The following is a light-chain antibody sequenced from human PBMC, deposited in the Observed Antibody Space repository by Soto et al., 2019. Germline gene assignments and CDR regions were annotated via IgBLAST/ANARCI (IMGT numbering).Light chain of an antibody. Sequence: QSVLTQPPSASGTPGQRVTISCSGSSSNIGRNTVNWYQQLPGTAPKLLIYSNNQRPSGVPDRFSGSKSGTSASLAISGLQSEDEADYYCAAWDDSVNGPVFGGGTKLTVL. CDR3: AAWDDSVNGPV. J-gene: IGLJ2*01. CDR1: SSNIGRNT. CDR2: SNN. V-gene: IGLV1-44*01.